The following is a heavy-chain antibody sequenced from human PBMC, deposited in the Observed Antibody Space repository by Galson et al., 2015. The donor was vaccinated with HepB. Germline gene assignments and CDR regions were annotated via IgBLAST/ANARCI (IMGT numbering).Heavy chain of an antibody. CDR2: VSYDGSRK. CDR1: GFTFRTYD. CDR3: AKILGDGPDDAFDI. Sequence: SLRLSCATSGFTFRTYDMHWVRQAPGKGLEWVAFVSYDGSRKQYADSVKGRFTIYRAISTNTLYLQMTNLTTDDTATYFCAKILGDGPDDAFDIWGQGTKVTGSS. V-gene: IGHV3-33*05. J-gene: IGHJ3*02. D-gene: IGHD2-21*01.